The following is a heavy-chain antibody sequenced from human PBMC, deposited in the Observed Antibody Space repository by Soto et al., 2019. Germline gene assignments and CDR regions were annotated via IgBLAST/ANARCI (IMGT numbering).Heavy chain of an antibody. CDR2: ISWDGGST. D-gene: IGHD6-6*01. CDR3: AKGFEYSSSSTPPTPHYYYGMDV. J-gene: IGHJ6*02. CDR1: GFTFDDYT. V-gene: IGHV3-43*01. Sequence: DVQLVESGGVVVQPGGSLRLSCAASGFTFDDYTMHWVRQAPGKGLEWVSLISWDGGSTYYADSVKGRFTISRDNSKNYLYLQMNSLRTEDTALYYCAKGFEYSSSSTPPTPHYYYGMDVWGQGTTVTVSS.